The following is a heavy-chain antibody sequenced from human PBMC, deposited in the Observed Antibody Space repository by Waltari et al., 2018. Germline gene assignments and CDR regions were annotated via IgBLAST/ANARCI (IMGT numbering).Heavy chain of an antibody. Sequence: QVQLQESGPGLVKPSQTLSLTCTVSGGSISSGGYYWSWIRQHPGKGLEWIGYIYYSEGTYYNPSRKSRVTISVDSSKNQFSPKLSSVTAADTAVYYCARAPWPIDAFDIWRQGTMVTVSS. V-gene: IGHV4-31*03. J-gene: IGHJ3*02. CDR1: GGSISSGGYY. D-gene: IGHD2-2*02. CDR3: ARAPWPIDAFDI. CDR2: IYYSEGT.